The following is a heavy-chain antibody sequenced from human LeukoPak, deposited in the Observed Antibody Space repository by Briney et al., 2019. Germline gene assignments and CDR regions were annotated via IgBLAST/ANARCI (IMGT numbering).Heavy chain of an antibody. V-gene: IGHV1-69*13. CDR2: IIPIFGTA. CDR1: GGTFSSYA. J-gene: IGHJ4*02. CDR3: ARDGPLGSWYNFDY. Sequence: SVKVSCKASGGTFSSYAISWVRQAPGQGLEWMGGIIPIFGTANYAQKFQGRVTITADESTSTAYMELRSLRSDDTAVYYCARDGPLGSWYNFDYWGQGTLVTVSS. D-gene: IGHD6-13*01.